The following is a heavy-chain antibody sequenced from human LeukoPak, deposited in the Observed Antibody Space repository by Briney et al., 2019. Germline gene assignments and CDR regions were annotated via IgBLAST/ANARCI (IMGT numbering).Heavy chain of an antibody. CDR3: ARTYYYDSSGYYYGLYNWFDP. V-gene: IGHV4-39*01. CDR1: GGSVSSSDFN. D-gene: IGHD3-22*01. Sequence: KPSETLSLTCTVSGGSVSSSDFNWGWIRQPPGKGLEWIGTIYYSGTTYYNPSLGSRVAISVDTSKNQFSLDLNSVTAADTAVYYCARTYYYDSSGYYYGLYNWFDPWGQGTLVTVSS. CDR2: IYYSGTT. J-gene: IGHJ5*02.